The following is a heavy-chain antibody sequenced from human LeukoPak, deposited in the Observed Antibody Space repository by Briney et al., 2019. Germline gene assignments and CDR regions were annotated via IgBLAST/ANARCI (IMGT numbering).Heavy chain of an antibody. Sequence: SVKVSRKASGGTFSSYAISWVRQAPGQGLEWMGGIIPIFGTANYAQKFQGRVTITADESTSTAYMELSSLRSEDTAVYYCARAPAFLLWFGELLGAFDIWGQGTMVTVSS. CDR1: GGTFSSYA. CDR3: ARAPAFLLWFGELLGAFDI. D-gene: IGHD3-10*01. J-gene: IGHJ3*02. V-gene: IGHV1-69*13. CDR2: IIPIFGTA.